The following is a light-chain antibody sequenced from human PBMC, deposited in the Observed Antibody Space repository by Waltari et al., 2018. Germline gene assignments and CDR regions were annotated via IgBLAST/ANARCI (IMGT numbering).Light chain of an antibody. CDR2: DVT. V-gene: IGLV2-11*01. CDR1: TSDVDFYNY. CDR3: CSYTGYSMYVF. Sequence: QSALTQPRSVSGSPGQSVTISCTGTTSDVDFYNYVSWYQHHPGKAPKLIIYDVTKRPSGVPDGFAGSQSGNTASLTVSGIQAEDEAEYYCCSYTGYSMYVFFVGGTRLTVL. J-gene: IGLJ2*01.